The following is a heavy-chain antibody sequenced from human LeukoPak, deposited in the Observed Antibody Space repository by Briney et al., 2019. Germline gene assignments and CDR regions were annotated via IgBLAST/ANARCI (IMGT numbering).Heavy chain of an antibody. J-gene: IGHJ4*02. CDR3: ATAPGYCSSTSCYASFDY. CDR2: INPNSGGT. CDR1: GYTFTRFG. Sequence: ASVKVSCKASGYTFTRFGISWVRQAPGQGLEWMGWINPNSGGTNYAQKFQGWVTMTRDTSISTAYMELSRLRSEDTAVYYCATAPGYCSSTSCYASFDYWGQGTLVTVSS. D-gene: IGHD2-2*01. V-gene: IGHV1-2*04.